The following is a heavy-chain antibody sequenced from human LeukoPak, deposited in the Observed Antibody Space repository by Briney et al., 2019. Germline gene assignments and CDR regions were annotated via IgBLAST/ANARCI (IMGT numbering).Heavy chain of an antibody. Sequence: ASVEVSCKASGYTLTELSMHWVRQAPGKGLEWMGGFDPEDGETIYAQKFQGRVTMTRDMSTSTVYMELSSLRSEDTAVYYCARSRQWLVGYFDYWGQGTLVTVSS. V-gene: IGHV1-24*01. CDR1: GYTLTELS. J-gene: IGHJ4*02. D-gene: IGHD6-19*01. CDR3: ARSRQWLVGYFDY. CDR2: FDPEDGET.